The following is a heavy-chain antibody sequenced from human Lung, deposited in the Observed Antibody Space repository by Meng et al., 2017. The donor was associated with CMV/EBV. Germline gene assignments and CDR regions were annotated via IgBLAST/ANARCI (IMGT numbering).Heavy chain of an antibody. V-gene: IGHV4-31*03. CDR2: TYYDGST. CDR1: GGPPDSGAYC. Sequence: CTVAGGPPDSGAYCWSWIRQHPEKGLEWIGYTYYDGSTHYNPSLRSRAAISVDTSKNQFSLRLNSVTAADTAVYYCARQAPDNWFDPWGQGALVTVSS. CDR3: ARQAPDNWFDP. J-gene: IGHJ5*01.